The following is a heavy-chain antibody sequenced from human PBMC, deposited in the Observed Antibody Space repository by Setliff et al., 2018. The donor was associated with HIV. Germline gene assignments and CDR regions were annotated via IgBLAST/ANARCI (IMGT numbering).Heavy chain of an antibody. V-gene: IGHV3-23*01. CDR2: ISGSGDRI. CDR1: GFTFSNHV. D-gene: IGHD2-15*01. CDR3: AREYYRSGGYYSGWKYYYMDV. Sequence: GGSLRLSCAASGFTFSNHVMGWVRQTPGKGLEWVSGISGSGDRINYAGSVNGRFTISRDNSKGILYLQLNSLGAADTAMYYCAREYYRSGGYYSGWKYYYMDVWGKGTTVTVSS. J-gene: IGHJ6*03.